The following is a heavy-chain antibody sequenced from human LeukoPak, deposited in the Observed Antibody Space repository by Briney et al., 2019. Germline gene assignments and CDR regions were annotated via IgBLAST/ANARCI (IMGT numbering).Heavy chain of an antibody. V-gene: IGHV1-69*06. J-gene: IGHJ4*02. D-gene: IGHD5-24*01. CDR3: ARGRDGYNLVPDY. Sequence: ASVKVSCKASGGTFSSYAISWVRQAPGQGLEWMGGIIPIFGTANYAQKFQGRVTITADKSTSTAYMELSSLRSEDTAVYYCARGRDGYNLVPDYWGQGTLVTVSS. CDR1: GGTFSSYA. CDR2: IIPIFGTA.